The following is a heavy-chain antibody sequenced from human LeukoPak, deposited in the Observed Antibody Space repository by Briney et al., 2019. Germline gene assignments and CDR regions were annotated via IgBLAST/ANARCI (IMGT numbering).Heavy chain of an antibody. CDR3: AGDPGYCSSTSCSAY. J-gene: IGHJ4*02. Sequence: SETLSLTCAVSGYSISSGYYWGWIRQPPGKGLEWIGSIYHSGSTYYNPSLKSRVTISVDTSKNQFSLKLSSVTAADTAVYYCAGDPGYCSSTSCSAYWGQGTLVTVSS. CDR2: IYHSGST. CDR1: GYSISSGYY. D-gene: IGHD2-2*01. V-gene: IGHV4-38-2*02.